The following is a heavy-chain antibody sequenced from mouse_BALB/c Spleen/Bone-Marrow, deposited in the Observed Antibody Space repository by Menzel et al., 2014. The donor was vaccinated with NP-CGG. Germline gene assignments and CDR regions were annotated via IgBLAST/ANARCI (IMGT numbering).Heavy chain of an antibody. CDR2: INPSSGGT. CDR3: TRSYYGNYFDV. Sequence: VQLQQSGAELVKPGASVKLSCKASGYTFTSYYMYWVKQRPGQGLEWIGEINPSSGGTNFNEKFKSKATLTVDKSSSTAYMQLSSLTSGDSAVYYCTRSYYGNYFDVWGAGTTVTVSS. D-gene: IGHD2-1*01. V-gene: IGHV1S81*02. CDR1: GYTFTSYY. J-gene: IGHJ1*01.